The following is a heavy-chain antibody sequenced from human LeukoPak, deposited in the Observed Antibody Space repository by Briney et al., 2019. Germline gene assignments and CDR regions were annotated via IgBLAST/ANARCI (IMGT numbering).Heavy chain of an antibody. V-gene: IGHV4-34*01. D-gene: IGHD3-22*01. CDR2: INHSGST. CDR1: GLSFSGYY. Sequence: SETLSLTCAVYGLSFSGYYWSWIRQAPGKGLEWIGEINHSGSTNYNPSLKSRVTILVDTSKNQFYMTLSSVTAADTAVYYCASFYASSGYYDYWGQGTMVTVSS. J-gene: IGHJ4*02. CDR3: ASFYASSGYYDY.